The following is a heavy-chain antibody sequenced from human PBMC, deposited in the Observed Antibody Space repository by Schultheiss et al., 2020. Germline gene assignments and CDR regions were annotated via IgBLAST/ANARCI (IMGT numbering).Heavy chain of an antibody. CDR1: GGSISSYY. Sequence: SQTLSLTCTVSGGSISSYYWSWIRQPPGKGLEWIGYIYYSGSTYYNPSLKSRVTISVDTSKNQFSLKLSSVTAADTAVYYCARDREIDWFDPWGQGTLVTVSS. V-gene: IGHV4-59*06. CDR2: IYYSGST. CDR3: ARDREIDWFDP. D-gene: IGHD5-24*01. J-gene: IGHJ5*02.